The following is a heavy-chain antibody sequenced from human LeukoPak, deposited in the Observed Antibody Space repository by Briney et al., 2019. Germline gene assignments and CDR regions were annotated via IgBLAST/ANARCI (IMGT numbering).Heavy chain of an antibody. CDR2: IWYDGSNE. D-gene: IGHD1-26*01. CDR3: ARGVGSLDY. J-gene: IGHJ4*02. Sequence: LSGGSLRLSCAASGLTFSSYGMHWVRQAPGKGLEWVAVIWYDGSNEYYADSVKGRFTISRDNSKNTLYLQMNSLRAEDTAVYYCARGVGSLDYWGQGTLVTVSS. V-gene: IGHV3-33*01. CDR1: GLTFSSYG.